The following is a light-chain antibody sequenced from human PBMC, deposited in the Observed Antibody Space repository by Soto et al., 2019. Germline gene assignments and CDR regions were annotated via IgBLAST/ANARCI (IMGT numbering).Light chain of an antibody. V-gene: IGKV1-9*01. CDR1: QGISGY. J-gene: IGKJ1*01. Sequence: DIQMTQSPSTVSAYVGDRVTITCRASQGISGYLAWYQQKPGKVPKLLIYSTSTLQSGVPSRFSGSGSGTDFTLTISCLQSEDFATYYCQQYYSYPPWTFGQGTKVDIK. CDR2: STS. CDR3: QQYYSYPPWT.